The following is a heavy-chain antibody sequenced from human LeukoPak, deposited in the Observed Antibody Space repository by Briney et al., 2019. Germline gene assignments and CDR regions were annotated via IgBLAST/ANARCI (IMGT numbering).Heavy chain of an antibody. Sequence: ASVKVSCKASGYIFTSYAMHWVRQAPGQRLEWMGWINAGNGNTKYSQKFQGRVTITRDKSASTIYMDLSSLRSEDTAVYYCARGAYILGFCSSISCSPSLSQASDWGQGTLVTVSS. V-gene: IGHV1-3*01. CDR2: INAGNGNT. D-gene: IGHD2-2*01. J-gene: IGHJ4*02. CDR1: GYIFTSYA. CDR3: ARGAYILGFCSSISCSPSLSQASD.